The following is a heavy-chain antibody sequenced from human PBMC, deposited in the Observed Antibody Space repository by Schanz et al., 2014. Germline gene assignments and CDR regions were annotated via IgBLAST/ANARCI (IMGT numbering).Heavy chain of an antibody. Sequence: EVQLLESGGGLVQPGGSLRLSCSASTFTFGDYAMTWVRQAPGKGLEWVSAINTGVNTYYADSVRGRFTMSRDNSKNTLYLQMNSLRAEDTGLYFCARGGSGSHYRLDYWGQGTLVTVSS. CDR1: TFTFGDYA. CDR3: ARGGSGSHYRLDY. J-gene: IGHJ4*02. V-gene: IGHV3-23*01. CDR2: INTGVNT. D-gene: IGHD1-26*01.